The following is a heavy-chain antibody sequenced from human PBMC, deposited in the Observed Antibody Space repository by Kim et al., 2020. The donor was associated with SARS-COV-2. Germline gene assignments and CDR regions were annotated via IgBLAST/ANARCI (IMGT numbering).Heavy chain of an antibody. CDR3: ARGGSSGFDP. CDR2: IIPAIDNT. V-gene: IGHV1-3*01. Sequence: ASVKVSCKASGYTFTNYAIHWMRQAPGQRLEWVGWIIPAIDNTKYSQNLQGRVTITRDTSASTAYMELSSLRSEDTAVYYCARGGSSGFDPWGQGTLVTVFS. D-gene: IGHD6-19*01. CDR1: GYTFTNYA. J-gene: IGHJ5*02.